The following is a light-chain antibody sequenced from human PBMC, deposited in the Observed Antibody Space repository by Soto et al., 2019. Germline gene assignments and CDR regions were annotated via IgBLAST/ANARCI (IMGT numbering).Light chain of an antibody. CDR2: AAS. V-gene: IGKV1-39*01. CDR1: QSISNY. J-gene: IGKJ1*01. Sequence: DIQLTQSPSSLSASVGDRVSISCLASQSISNYLNWYQQKPGKAPKVLIFAASRLQSGVPSRFRGSGSETDFTLTITSLQPEDFATYYCQQSYTTPRTFGQGTKVDI. CDR3: QQSYTTPRT.